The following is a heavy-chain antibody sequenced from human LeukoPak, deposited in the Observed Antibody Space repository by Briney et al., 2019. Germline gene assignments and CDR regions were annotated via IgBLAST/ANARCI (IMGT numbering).Heavy chain of an antibody. Sequence: GGSLRLSCAASGFTFSSYSMNWVRQAPGKGLEWVSSISSSSSYIYYADSVKRRFTISRDNAKNSLYLQMNSLRAEDTAVYYCAKDLGGYPPYYYGMDVWGQGPTVTVSS. CDR1: GFTFSSYS. J-gene: IGHJ6*02. CDR3: AKDLGGYPPYYYGMDV. D-gene: IGHD5-12*01. CDR2: ISSSSSYI. V-gene: IGHV3-21*01.